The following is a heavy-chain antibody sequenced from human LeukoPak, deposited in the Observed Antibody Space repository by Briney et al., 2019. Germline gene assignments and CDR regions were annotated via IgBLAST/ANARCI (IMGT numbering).Heavy chain of an antibody. V-gene: IGHV3-7*01. CDR2: IKEDGSES. Sequence: GGSLRLSCAASGFIFSTYWMSWVRQAPGKGLEWVANIKEDGSESHYVDSVKGRFTISRDNAKNSLYLQMNSLRDEDTAVYYCASSGSYRFDYWGQGTLVTVSS. D-gene: IGHD1-26*01. J-gene: IGHJ4*02. CDR3: ASSGSYRFDY. CDR1: GFIFSTYW.